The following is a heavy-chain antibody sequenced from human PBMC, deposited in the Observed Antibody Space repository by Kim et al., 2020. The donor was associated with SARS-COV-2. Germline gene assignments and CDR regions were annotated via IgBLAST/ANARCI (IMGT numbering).Heavy chain of an antibody. Sequence: SETLSLTCAVYGGSFSGYYWSWIRQPPGKGLEWIGEINHSGSTNYNPSLKSRVTISVDTSKNQYSLKLSSVTAADTAVYYCARGRYCSSTSCYSMAYYYYMDVWGKGTTVTVSS. CDR1: GGSFSGYY. D-gene: IGHD2-2*02. CDR3: ARGRYCSSTSCYSMAYYYYMDV. V-gene: IGHV4-34*01. J-gene: IGHJ6*03. CDR2: INHSGST.